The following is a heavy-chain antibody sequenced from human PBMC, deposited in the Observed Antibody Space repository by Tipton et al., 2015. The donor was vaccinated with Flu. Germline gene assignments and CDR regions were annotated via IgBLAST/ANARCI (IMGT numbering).Heavy chain of an antibody. CDR1: GGSISNDY. CDR2: IYHTGNF. V-gene: IGHV4-59*12. CDR3: ARGSGSGTDVTFYF. Sequence: TLSLTCTVSGGSISNDYWSWIRQPPGKGLEWIGYIYHTGNFNYNPSLKSRVTISVDTSKNQFSLKLSSVTAADTAVYYCARGSGSGTDVTFYFWGQGTLVTVSS. D-gene: IGHD3-10*01. J-gene: IGHJ4*02.